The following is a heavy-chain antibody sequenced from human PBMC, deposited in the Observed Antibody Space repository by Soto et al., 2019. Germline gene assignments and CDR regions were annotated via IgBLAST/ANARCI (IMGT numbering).Heavy chain of an antibody. CDR2: FRTSGDGGTT. D-gene: IGHD3-10*01. V-gene: IGHV3-23*01. CDR1: GLTFRSYS. J-gene: IGHJ4*02. CDR3: AKKVNSGPGSQYFDY. Sequence: GGSRRVGCAASGLTFRSYSMSWVRQAPGKGLEWVSGFRTSGDGGTTYYADSVKGRFTISRDNSKNMLFLQMNSLRAEDTAIYYCAKKVNSGPGSQYFDYWGQGTLVPVSS.